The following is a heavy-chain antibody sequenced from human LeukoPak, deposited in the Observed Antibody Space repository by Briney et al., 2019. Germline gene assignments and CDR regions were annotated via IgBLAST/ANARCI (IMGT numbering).Heavy chain of an antibody. CDR2: INSDGSST. CDR1: GFTFSSYW. V-gene: IGHV3-74*01. CDR3: ARVPSTQWLVYYFDY. J-gene: IGHJ4*02. Sequence: GGSLRLSCAASGFTFSSYWMHWVRQAPGKGLVWVSRINSDGSSTTYADSVKGRFTISRDNAKNTLYLQMNSLRAEDTAVYYCARVPSTQWLVYYFDYWGQGTLVTVSS. D-gene: IGHD6-19*01.